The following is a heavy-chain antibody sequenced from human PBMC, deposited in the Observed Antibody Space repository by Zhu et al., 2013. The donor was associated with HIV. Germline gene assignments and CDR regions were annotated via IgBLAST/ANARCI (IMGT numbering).Heavy chain of an antibody. V-gene: IGHV1-69*06. D-gene: IGHD3-22*01. J-gene: IGHJ4*02. CDR3: ARENYYDSSGYYYVSPAYFDY. CDR2: IIPIFGTA. CDR1: GGTFSSYA. Sequence: QVQLVQSGAEVKKPGSSVKVSCKASGGTFSSYAISWVRQAPGQGLEWMGGIIPIFGTANYAQKFQGRVTITADKSTSTAYMELSSLRSEDTAVYYCARENYYDSSGYYYVSPAYFDYWGQGTLVTVSS.